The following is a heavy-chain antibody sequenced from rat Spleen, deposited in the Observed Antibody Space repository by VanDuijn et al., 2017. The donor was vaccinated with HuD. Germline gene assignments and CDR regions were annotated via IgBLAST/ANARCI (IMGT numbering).Heavy chain of an antibody. D-gene: IGHD1-11*01. CDR1: GFTFSNYD. CDR2: ITYDGSST. Sequence: EVQLVESGGGLVQPGRSLKLSCAASGFTFSNYDMAWVRQAPGKGLEWVATITYDGSSTYYRDSVKGRFTISRDNAKSTLYLQMDSLRSEDTATYYCARHRGGYSLYVMDAWGQGASVTVSS. V-gene: IGHV5-29*01. J-gene: IGHJ4*01. CDR3: ARHRGGYSLYVMDA.